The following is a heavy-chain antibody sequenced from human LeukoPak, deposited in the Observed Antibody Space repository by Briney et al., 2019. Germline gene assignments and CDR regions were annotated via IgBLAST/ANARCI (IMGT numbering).Heavy chain of an antibody. J-gene: IGHJ4*02. CDR1: GGSFSGYY. Sequence: SETLSLTCAVYGGSFSGYYWSWIRQPPGKGLEWIGEINHSGSTNYNPSLKSRVTISVDTSKNQFSLKLSSVTAADTAVYYCARVGSRDYVWGSYRRQGNIRKWGQGTLVTVSS. V-gene: IGHV4-34*01. CDR2: INHSGST. D-gene: IGHD3-16*02. CDR3: ARVGSRDYVWGSYRRQGNIRK.